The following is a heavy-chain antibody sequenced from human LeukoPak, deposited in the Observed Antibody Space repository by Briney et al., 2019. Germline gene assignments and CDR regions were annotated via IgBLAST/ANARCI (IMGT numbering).Heavy chain of an antibody. Sequence: GGTLRLSCAASGFTFSTYAMSWVRQAPGKGLEWVSTISNSDDSTYYADSVKGRFTISRDNSENTLFLRMNSLRAEDTAVYYCAKATGYLLWGQGTLVIVSS. CDR2: ISNSDDST. CDR1: GFTFSTYA. D-gene: IGHD1-14*01. CDR3: AKATGYLL. J-gene: IGHJ4*02. V-gene: IGHV3-23*01.